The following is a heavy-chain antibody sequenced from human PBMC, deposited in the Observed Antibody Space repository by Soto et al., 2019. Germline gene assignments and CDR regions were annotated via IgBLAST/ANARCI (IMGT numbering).Heavy chain of an antibody. CDR2: IYPGDSET. CDR1: GYNFTTFW. V-gene: IGHV5-51*01. CDR3: ERLGFPGAIYFDS. J-gene: IGHJ4*02. Sequence: DSLKVYWKCSGYNFTTFWSGLVRQMPGKGLEWMGIIYPGDSETKYSPDFEGQVTISADRSTNTAYLQWRSLRASDTAMYYCERLGFPGAIYFDSWGLGTLVTVSS.